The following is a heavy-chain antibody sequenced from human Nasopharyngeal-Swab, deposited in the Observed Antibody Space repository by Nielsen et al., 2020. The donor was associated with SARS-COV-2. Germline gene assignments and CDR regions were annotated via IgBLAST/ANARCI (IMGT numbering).Heavy chain of an antibody. D-gene: IGHD3-22*01. CDR2: ITSSSSAR. J-gene: IGHJ6*02. V-gene: IGHV3-48*02. Sequence: GESLKISCAASGFAFTDYSMDWVRQAPGKGLEWVSYITSSSSARYYADSVKGRFTVSRDNAKNSLYLQMNSLRDEDTAVYYCAREGPYDSSGYYADYYYYGMDVWGQGTTVTVSS. CDR3: AREGPYDSSGYYADYYYYGMDV. CDR1: GFAFTDYS.